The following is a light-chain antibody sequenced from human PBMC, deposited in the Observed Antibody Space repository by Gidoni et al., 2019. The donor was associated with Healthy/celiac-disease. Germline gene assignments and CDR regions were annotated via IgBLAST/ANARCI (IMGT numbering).Light chain of an antibody. CDR2: KDS. CDR1: ALPDQF. Sequence: SYELAQPPPVSVSPGQTARITCSGDALPDQFAYWYQQKPGQPPVLLIYKDSERPSGIPERFSGSSSGTTATLTISGVQAEDEADYYCQSPDSTTSYYVFGTGTKVTVL. J-gene: IGLJ1*01. CDR3: QSPDSTTSYYV. V-gene: IGLV3-25*02.